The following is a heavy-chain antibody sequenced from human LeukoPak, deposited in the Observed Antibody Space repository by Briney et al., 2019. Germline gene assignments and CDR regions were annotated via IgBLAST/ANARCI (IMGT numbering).Heavy chain of an antibody. V-gene: IGHV3-7*01. CDR1: GFSFRNYW. D-gene: IGHD4-17*01. CDR3: ARDKDGDSTLDY. CDR2: IKRDGSEE. Sequence: GGSLRLSCVASGFSFRNYWMAWVRQTPDKGLEWVANIKRDGSEEDYVDSVKGRFTISRDNAKNSLYLQMTSLRAEGTALYYCARDKDGDSTLDYWGQGTLVTVSS. J-gene: IGHJ4*02.